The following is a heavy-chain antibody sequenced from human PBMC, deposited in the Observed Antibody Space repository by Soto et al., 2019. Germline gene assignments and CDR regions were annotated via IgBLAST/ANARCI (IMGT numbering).Heavy chain of an antibody. CDR3: ARRTTPYDGFDP. Sequence: QVQLVESGGGVVQPGRSLRLSCAASGFTFSSYGMHWVRQAPGKGLEWVAVIWYDGSNKYYADSVKGRFTISRDNSKNPLYLQMNSLRAEETAVYYGARRTTPYDGFDPWGQGTLVTVSS. V-gene: IGHV3-33*01. CDR1: GFTFSSYG. CDR2: IWYDGSNK. J-gene: IGHJ5*02. D-gene: IGHD1-1*01.